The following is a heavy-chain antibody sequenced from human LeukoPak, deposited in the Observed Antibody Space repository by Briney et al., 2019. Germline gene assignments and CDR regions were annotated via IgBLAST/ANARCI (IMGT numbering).Heavy chain of an antibody. D-gene: IGHD2-2*01. Sequence: SGGSLRLSCAASGFTVSSNYMTWVRQAPGKGLEWVSTITGSGGRTFYADSVKGRFTISRDNSKNTLYLQLNSLRAEDTAIYYCAKRAVAAASTDWFDYWGQGTLVTVSS. CDR3: AKRAVAAASTDWFDY. J-gene: IGHJ4*02. CDR1: GFTVSSNY. CDR2: ITGSGGRT. V-gene: IGHV3-23*01.